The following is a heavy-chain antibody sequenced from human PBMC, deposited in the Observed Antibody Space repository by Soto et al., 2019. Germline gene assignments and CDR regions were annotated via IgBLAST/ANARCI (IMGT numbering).Heavy chain of an antibody. V-gene: IGHV1-18*01. CDR3: ARGPLYYDSSGYYWDDAFDI. D-gene: IGHD3-22*01. Sequence: XSVKVSCKASGYTFTSYGISWVRQAPGQGLEWMGWISAYNGNTNYAQKLQGRVNMTTDTSTSTAYMELRSLRSDDTAVYYCARGPLYYDSSGYYWDDAFDIWGQGAMVTVSS. J-gene: IGHJ3*02. CDR1: GYTFTSYG. CDR2: ISAYNGNT.